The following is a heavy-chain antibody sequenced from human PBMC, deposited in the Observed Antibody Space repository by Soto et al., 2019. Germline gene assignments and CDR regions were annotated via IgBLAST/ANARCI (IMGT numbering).Heavy chain of an antibody. CDR2: IWNDGSNE. V-gene: IGHV3-33*08. J-gene: IGHJ6*02. CDR1: GFTFRDYG. D-gene: IGHD2-8*01. CDR3: AAHRNGDDYCGRDV. Sequence: QVQLVESGGGVVQPGRSLRLSCGASGFTFRDYGMHWVRQAPGKGLEWVAVIWNDGSNEEYAESVKGRFTISRDNSKDTQYLQMNSLRSEDTSVYFCAAHRNGDDYCGRDVWGQGTTVIVSS.